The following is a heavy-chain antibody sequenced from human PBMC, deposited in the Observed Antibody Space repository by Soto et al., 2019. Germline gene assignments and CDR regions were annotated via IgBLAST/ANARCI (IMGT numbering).Heavy chain of an antibody. J-gene: IGHJ4*02. D-gene: IGHD2-15*01. CDR2: MYSSGSS. CDR1: GGSITSYK. CDR3: AREWSAFDY. V-gene: IGHV4-59*01. Sequence: QVQLQESGPGLVKPSETLSLTCTVSGGSITSYKWSWIRQSPGKGLEWIAYMYSSGSSSYNHSLKSRVTISVDTSKNQYYLKLNSATAADTAVYYCAREWSAFDYWGQGILVTVSS.